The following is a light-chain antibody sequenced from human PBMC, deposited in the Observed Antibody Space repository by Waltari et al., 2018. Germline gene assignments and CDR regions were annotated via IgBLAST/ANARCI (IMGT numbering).Light chain of an antibody. CDR2: EAS. J-gene: IGKJ4*01. V-gene: IGKV1-5*03. CDR3: QQYNSYSLLT. Sequence: DIRMTQSPSTLSASAGDRVIISCRASPSISKWLAWYQQKPGKAPKLLIYEASTLQSGVPSRFSGTGSGTDFNLTISSLQPDDFATYYCQQYNSYSLLTFGGGTKVEIK. CDR1: PSISKW.